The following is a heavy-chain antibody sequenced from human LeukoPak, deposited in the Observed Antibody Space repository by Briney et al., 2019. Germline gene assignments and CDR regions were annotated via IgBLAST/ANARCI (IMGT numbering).Heavy chain of an antibody. V-gene: IGHV1-2*02. CDR3: ARGYDPPPYYYYYGMDV. CDR1: GYTFTGYY. J-gene: IGHJ6*02. CDR2: INPNSGGT. D-gene: IGHD3-3*01. Sequence: ASVKVSCKASGYTFTGYYMHWVRQAPGQGLEWMRWINPNSGGTNYAQKFQGRVTMTRDTSISTAYMELSRLRSDDTAVYYCARGYDPPPYYYYYGMDVWGQGTTVTVSS.